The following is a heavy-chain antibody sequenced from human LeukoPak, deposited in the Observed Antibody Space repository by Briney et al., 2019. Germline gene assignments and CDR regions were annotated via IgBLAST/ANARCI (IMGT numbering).Heavy chain of an antibody. V-gene: IGHV3-23*01. Sequence: PGGSLRLSCAVAGFTFSTYAMSWVRQAPGKGLEWVSAISGSGGSTYYADSVKGRFTISRDNSKNTLYLQMNSLRAEDTAVYYCAKDLGSSFDYWGQGTLVTVSS. CDR3: AKDLGSSFDY. CDR1: GFTFSTYA. D-gene: IGHD3-10*01. J-gene: IGHJ4*02. CDR2: ISGSGGST.